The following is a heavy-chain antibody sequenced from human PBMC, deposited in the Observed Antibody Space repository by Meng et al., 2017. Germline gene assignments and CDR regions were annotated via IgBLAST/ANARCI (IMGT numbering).Heavy chain of an antibody. D-gene: IGHD3-22*01. CDR2: ISAYNGNT. V-gene: IGHV1-18*01. J-gene: IGHJ4*02. Sequence: ASVKVSCKASGYTFTSYGIGWVRQAPGQGLEWMGWISAYNGNTNYAQKLQGRVTMTTDTSTSTAYMELRSLRSDDTAVYYCARVPSDYYDSSGYAGYWGQGTLVTVSS. CDR1: GYTFTSYG. CDR3: ARVPSDYYDSSGYAGY.